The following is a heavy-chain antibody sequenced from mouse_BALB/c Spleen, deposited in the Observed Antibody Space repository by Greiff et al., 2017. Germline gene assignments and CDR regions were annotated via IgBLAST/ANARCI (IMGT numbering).Heavy chain of an antibody. V-gene: IGHV14-3*02. D-gene: IGHD1-1*01. CDR3: ARREGYGSYYAMDY. CDR2: IDPANGNT. J-gene: IGHJ4*01. Sequence: VQLKESGAELVKPGASVKLSCTASGFNIKDTYMHWVKQRPEQGLEWIGRIDPANGNTKYDPKFQGKATITADTSSNTAYLQLSSLTSEDTAVYYCARREGYGSYYAMDYWGQGTSVTVSS. CDR1: GFNIKDTY.